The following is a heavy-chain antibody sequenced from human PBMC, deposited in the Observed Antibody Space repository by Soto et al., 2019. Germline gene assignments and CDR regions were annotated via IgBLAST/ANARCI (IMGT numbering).Heavy chain of an antibody. CDR1: GFTFSTYA. CDR2: ISANGQGI. J-gene: IGHJ4*02. D-gene: IGHD1-7*01. V-gene: IGHV3-23*01. Sequence: GGSLRLSCAASGFTFSTYALSWVRQAPGKGLEWVSAISANGQGIYYADSVRGRFTISRDNSKNTIFLHMDSLRAEDTAVYYCAKDRNYPRDQFHYWGQGTLVTV. CDR3: AKDRNYPRDQFHY.